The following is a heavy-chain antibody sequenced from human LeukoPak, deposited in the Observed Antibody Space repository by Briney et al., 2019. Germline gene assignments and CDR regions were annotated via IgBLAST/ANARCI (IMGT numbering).Heavy chain of an antibody. J-gene: IGHJ3*02. D-gene: IGHD2-15*01. CDR3: ARVWGYCSGGSGRRGAFDI. V-gene: IGHV4-59*01. Sequence: SETLSLTCTLSGGSISSYYWSWIRPPPGKGREWIGYIYYSGRTNYKPSLKGRVTISVDTSKNKFSLKLSSVTAADTAVYYCARVWGYCSGGSGRRGAFDIWGQGTMVTVSS. CDR1: GGSISSYY. CDR2: IYYSGRT.